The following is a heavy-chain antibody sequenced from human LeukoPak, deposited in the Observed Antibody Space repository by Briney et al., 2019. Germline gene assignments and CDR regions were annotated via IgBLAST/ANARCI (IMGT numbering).Heavy chain of an antibody. CDR2: INHSGST. D-gene: IGHD4-17*01. CDR1: GGSFSGYY. CDR3: ARGSDFDYGVKESFDY. J-gene: IGHJ4*02. V-gene: IGHV4-34*01. Sequence: SETLSLTCAVYGGSFSGYYWSWIRQPPGKGLEWIGEINHSGSTNYNPSLKSRVTISVDTSKNQFSLKLSSVTAADTAVYYCARGSDFDYGVKESFDYWGQGTLVTASS.